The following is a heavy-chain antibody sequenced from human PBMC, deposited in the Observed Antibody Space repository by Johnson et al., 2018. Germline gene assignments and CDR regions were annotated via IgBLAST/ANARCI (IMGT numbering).Heavy chain of an antibody. CDR2: IRTKPFRGTT. CDR1: GFTFGDYA. Sequence: EVQLVESGGGLVQPGRSLRLSCTTSGFTFGDYAMSWFRQFPGKGLEWVGFIRTKPFRGTTEYATSLKGRFTISRDDSKSIAYLQMNSLKIEDTAVYYCTRGSLRFFDPKSQYYMDVWGKGTTVTVSS. CDR3: TRGSLRFFDPKSQYYMDV. V-gene: IGHV3-49*03. J-gene: IGHJ6*03. D-gene: IGHD3-9*01.